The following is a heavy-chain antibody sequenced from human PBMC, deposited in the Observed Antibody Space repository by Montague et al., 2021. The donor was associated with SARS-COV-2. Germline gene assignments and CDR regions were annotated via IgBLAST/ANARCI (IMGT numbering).Heavy chain of an antibody. Sequence: SETLSLTCAVSGGSISSSNWWSWVRQPPGKGLEWIGEIYHSGSTNYNPPLKSRVTISVDKSKNQFSLKLSSVTAADTAVYYCARGGVVLWFGRALDYWGQGTLVTVSS. V-gene: IGHV4-4*02. D-gene: IGHD3-10*01. J-gene: IGHJ4*02. CDR3: ARGGVVLWFGRALDY. CDR1: GGSISSSNW. CDR2: IYHSGST.